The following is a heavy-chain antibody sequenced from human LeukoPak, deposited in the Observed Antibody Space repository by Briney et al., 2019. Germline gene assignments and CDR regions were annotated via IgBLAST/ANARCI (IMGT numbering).Heavy chain of an antibody. D-gene: IGHD2-15*01. V-gene: IGHV3-9*01. CDR2: ISWNSGSI. CDR3: AKDIGEDGRCSGGSCYSFDY. CDR1: GFTFDDYA. J-gene: IGHJ4*02. Sequence: GGSLRLSCAASGFTFDDYAMHWVRQAPGKGLEWVSGISWNSGSIGYADSVKGRFTISRDNAKNSLYLRMNSLRAEDTALYYCAKDIGEDGRCSGGSCYSFDYWGQGTLVTVSS.